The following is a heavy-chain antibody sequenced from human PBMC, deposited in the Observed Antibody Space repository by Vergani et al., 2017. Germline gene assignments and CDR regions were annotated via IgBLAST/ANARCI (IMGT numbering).Heavy chain of an antibody. CDR1: GFTFSNYG. CDR3: ARGASGDYVSSFDY. J-gene: IGHJ4*02. D-gene: IGHD4-17*01. Sequence: QVQLVESGGSVVQPGRSLRLSCAASGFTFSNYGLHWVRQAPGQGLEWVAVISHDGSNKYYADSVKGRFTISRDNSKNTLYLQMNSLRAEDTAVYYCARGASGDYVSSFDYWGQGTLVTVSS. V-gene: IGHV3-30*03. CDR2: ISHDGSNK.